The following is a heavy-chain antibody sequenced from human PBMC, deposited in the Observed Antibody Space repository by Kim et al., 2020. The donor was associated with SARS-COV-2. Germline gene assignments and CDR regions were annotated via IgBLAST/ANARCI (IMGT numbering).Heavy chain of an antibody. CDR1: GGSFSGYY. CDR2: INHSGST. D-gene: IGHD2-2*01. J-gene: IGHJ4*02. CDR3: ARVEGVVPAATPMGYFDY. V-gene: IGHV4-34*01. Sequence: SETLSLTCAVYGGSFSGYYWSWIRQPPGKGLEWIGEINHSGSTNYNPSLKSRVTISVDTSKNQFSLKLSSVTAADTAVYYCARVEGVVPAATPMGYFDYWGQGTLVTVSS.